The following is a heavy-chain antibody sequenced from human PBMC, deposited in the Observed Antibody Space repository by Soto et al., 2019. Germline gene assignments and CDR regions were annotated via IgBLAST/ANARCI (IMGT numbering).Heavy chain of an antibody. J-gene: IGHJ4*02. D-gene: IGHD6-19*01. CDR2: ISAYNGNT. CDR1: GYTFTSYG. V-gene: IGHV1-18*01. Sequence: ASVKVSCKASGYTFTSYGISWVRQAPGQGLEWMGWISAYNGNTNYAQKLQGRVTMTTDTSTSTAYMELWGLRSDDTAVYYCARETGYSSGWFPRAGFDYWGQGTLVTVYS. CDR3: ARETGYSSGWFPRAGFDY.